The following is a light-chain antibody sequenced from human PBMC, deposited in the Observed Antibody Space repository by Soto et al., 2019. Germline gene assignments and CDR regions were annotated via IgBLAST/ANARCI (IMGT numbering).Light chain of an antibody. CDR1: SSDVGSYNR. CDR3: SSYTSSSGVV. V-gene: IGLV2-18*02. CDR2: EVS. J-gene: IGLJ2*01. Sequence: QSALTQPPSVSGSPGQSVTISCTGTSSDVGSYNRVSWYQQPPGTAPKLMIYEVSNRPSGVPDRFSGSKSGNTASLTISGLQAEDEADYYCSSYTSSSGVVFGGGTKLTVL.